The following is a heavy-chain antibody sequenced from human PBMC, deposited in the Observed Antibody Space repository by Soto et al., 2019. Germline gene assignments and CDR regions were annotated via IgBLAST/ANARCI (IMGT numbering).Heavy chain of an antibody. D-gene: IGHD2-15*01. J-gene: IGHJ6*02. V-gene: IGHV4-34*01. CDR1: GGSFSGYY. CDR2: INHSGGT. CDR3: ARGCSGGSCYSPLYGMDV. Sequence: PSETLSLTCAVYGGSFSGYYWSWIRQPPGKGLEWIGEINHSGGTNYNPSLKSRVTISVDTSKNQFSLKLSSVTAADTAVYYCARGCSGGSCYSPLYGMDVWGQGTTVTVSS.